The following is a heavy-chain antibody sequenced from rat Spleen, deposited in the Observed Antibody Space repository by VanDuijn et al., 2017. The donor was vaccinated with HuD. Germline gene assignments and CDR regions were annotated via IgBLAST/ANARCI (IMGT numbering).Heavy chain of an antibody. J-gene: IGHJ2*01. D-gene: IGHD1-12*02. CDR1: GFTFKNYG. Sequence: EVQLVESGGGLVQPGRSLKVSCAASGFTFKNYGMAWVRQAPAKGLEWVAAISYDGITTYYRDSVRGRFTISRDNAKSTLYLQMDSLRSEDTATYYCARHRGWGLFDYWGQGVMVTVSS. CDR2: ISYDGITT. V-gene: IGHV5-29*01. CDR3: ARHRGWGLFDY.